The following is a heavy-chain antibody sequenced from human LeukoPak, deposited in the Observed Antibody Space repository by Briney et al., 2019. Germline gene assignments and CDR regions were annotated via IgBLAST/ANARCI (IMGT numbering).Heavy chain of an antibody. D-gene: IGHD4-17*01. CDR3: ANSLANYGDYGDY. CDR1: GFTFSSYA. J-gene: IGHJ4*02. CDR2: ISGSGGST. V-gene: IGHV3-23*01. Sequence: AGGSLRLSCAASGFTFSSYAMSWVRQAPGKGLEWVSAISGSGGSTYYADSVKGRFTISRDNSKNTLYLQMNSLRAEDTAVYYCANSLANYGDYGDYWGQGTLVTVSS.